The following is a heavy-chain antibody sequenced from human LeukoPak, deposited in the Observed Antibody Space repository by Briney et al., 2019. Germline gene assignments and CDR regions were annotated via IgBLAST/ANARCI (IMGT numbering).Heavy chain of an antibody. J-gene: IGHJ6*03. CDR3: ARGGRGAMPYYYYYMDV. D-gene: IGHD3-16*01. Sequence: GASVKVSCKASGYTFTSYDINWVRQATGQGLEWMGWMNPNSGNTGYAQKFQGRVTITRNTSISTAYMELSSLRSEDTAVYYCARGGRGAMPYYYYYMDVWGKGTTVTVSS. CDR2: MNPNSGNT. CDR1: GYTFTSYD. V-gene: IGHV1-8*03.